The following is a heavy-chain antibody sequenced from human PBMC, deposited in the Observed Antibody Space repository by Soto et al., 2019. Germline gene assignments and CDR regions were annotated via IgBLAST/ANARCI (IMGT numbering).Heavy chain of an antibody. J-gene: IGHJ4*02. V-gene: IGHV1-46*01. CDR2: INPSNGRT. CDR3: ARRGVDY. CDR1: GYAFSSNY. Sequence: ASVKVSCKASGYAFSSNYIHWVRQASGQGLEWMGVINPSNGRTTYAQNFQDRVTMTRDTSTSTVYLELRSLSSDDTAVYYCARRGVDYWGRG.